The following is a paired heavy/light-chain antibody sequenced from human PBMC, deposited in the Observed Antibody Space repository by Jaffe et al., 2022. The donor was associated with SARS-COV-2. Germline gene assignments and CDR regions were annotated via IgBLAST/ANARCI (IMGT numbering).Heavy chain of an antibody. CDR3: ARGYCSSTSCYRFGYYYYMDV. J-gene: IGHJ6*03. Sequence: QVQLVQSGAEVKRPGASVKVSCKASGYTFNKYVISWVRQAPGQGLEWMGWISANNGNTNYAQKLQGRVTMTTDTSTSTAYMELRSLRSDDTAVYYCARGYCSSTSCYRFGYYYYMDVWGKGTTVTVSS. D-gene: IGHD2-2*01. CDR1: GYTFNKYV. V-gene: IGHV1-18*01. CDR2: ISANNGNT.
Light chain of an antibody. J-gene: IGLJ3*02. CDR1: SSNIGSNS. CDR2: SNN. CDR3: AAWDDSMSGPV. V-gene: IGLV1-47*02. Sequence: QSVLTQPPSASGTPGQRVTISCSGSSSNIGSNSVYWYQQLPGTAPKLLIQSNNQRPSGVPDRFSGSKSGTSASLAISGLRSEDEADYYCAAWDDSMSGPVFGGGTKLTVL.